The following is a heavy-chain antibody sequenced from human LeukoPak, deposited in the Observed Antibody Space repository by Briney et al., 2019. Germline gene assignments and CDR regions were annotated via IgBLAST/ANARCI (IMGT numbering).Heavy chain of an antibody. V-gene: IGHV1-69*05. J-gene: IGHJ6*03. CDR2: IIPIFGTA. Sequence: VASVKVSCKASGGTFSSYAISWVRQAPGQGLEWMGGIIPIFGTADYAQKFQGRVTITTDESTSTAYMELSSLRSEDTAVYYCARGAAGIAALALPGYYYYMDVWGKGTTVTVSS. D-gene: IGHD6-13*01. CDR3: ARGAAGIAALALPGYYYYMDV. CDR1: GGTFSSYA.